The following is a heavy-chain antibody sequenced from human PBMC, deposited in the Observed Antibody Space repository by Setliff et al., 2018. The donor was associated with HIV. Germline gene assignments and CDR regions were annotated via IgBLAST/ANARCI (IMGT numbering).Heavy chain of an antibody. Sequence: PSETLSLTCAVSGGSISSTNWWTWVRQPPGKGLEWIGEIYHSGSFHSHPSLKRRVTISVDKSKNQFSLRLNSVTSAATAMYYCARGLLFGRSLDYWGQGTLVTVSS. CDR2: IYHSGSF. J-gene: IGHJ4*02. D-gene: IGHD3-3*01. CDR3: ARGLLFGRSLDY. V-gene: IGHV4-4*02. CDR1: GGSISSTNW.